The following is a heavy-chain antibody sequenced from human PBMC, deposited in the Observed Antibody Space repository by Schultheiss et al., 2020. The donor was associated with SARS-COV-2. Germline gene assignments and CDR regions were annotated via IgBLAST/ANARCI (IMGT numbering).Heavy chain of an antibody. V-gene: IGHV3-21*01. D-gene: IGHD3-22*01. CDR3: ARAGVTMHYDSSEDAFDI. CDR1: GFTFSSYG. Sequence: GGSLRLSCAASGFTFSSYGMHWVRQAPGKGLEWVSSISSSSSYIYYADSVKGRFTISRDNAKNSLYLQMNSLRAEDTAVYYCARAGVTMHYDSSEDAFDIWGQGTMVTVSS. CDR2: ISSSSSYI. J-gene: IGHJ3*02.